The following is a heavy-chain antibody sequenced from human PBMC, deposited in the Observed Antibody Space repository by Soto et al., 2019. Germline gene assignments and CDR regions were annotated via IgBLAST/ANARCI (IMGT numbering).Heavy chain of an antibody. Sequence: SETLSLTCTVSGGSISSYYWSWIRQPPGKGLEWIGYIYYSGSTNYNPSLKSRVTISVDTSKNQFSLKLSSVTAADTAVYYCARVTAARQGGHYYNYMDVWGKGTTVTVSS. D-gene: IGHD6-6*01. CDR3: ARVTAARQGGHYYNYMDV. CDR1: GGSISSYY. CDR2: IYYSGST. J-gene: IGHJ6*03. V-gene: IGHV4-59*01.